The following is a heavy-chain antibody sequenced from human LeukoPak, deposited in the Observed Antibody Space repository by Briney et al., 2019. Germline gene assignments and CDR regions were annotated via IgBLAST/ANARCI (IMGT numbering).Heavy chain of an antibody. J-gene: IGHJ4*02. Sequence: SVKVSCNASGGTFSSYAISWVRQAPGQGLEWMGGIIPIFGTANYAQKFQGRVTITADESTSTAYMELSSLRSEDTAVYYCASAIVVVPAAIRHFDYWGQGTLVTVSS. CDR1: GGTFSSYA. D-gene: IGHD2-2*01. CDR3: ASAIVVVPAAIRHFDY. V-gene: IGHV1-69*13. CDR2: IIPIFGTA.